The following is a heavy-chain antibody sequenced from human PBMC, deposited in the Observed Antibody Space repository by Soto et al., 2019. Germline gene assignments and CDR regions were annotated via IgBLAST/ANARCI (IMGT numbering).Heavy chain of an antibody. J-gene: IGHJ4*02. V-gene: IGHV1-69*06. Sequence: QVQLVQSGAEVKKPGSSVKVSCKTSGGTFSTYSIVWVRQAPGEGLEWMGGIIPIFGTANYAQKFQDRVTITADKSTTTAFMEVSSLKSEDTAMYYCASSSGNNYGVGTNYYFDYWGQGTLVTVSS. D-gene: IGHD1-26*01. CDR1: GGTFSTYS. CDR3: ASSSGNNYGVGTNYYFDY. CDR2: IIPIFGTA.